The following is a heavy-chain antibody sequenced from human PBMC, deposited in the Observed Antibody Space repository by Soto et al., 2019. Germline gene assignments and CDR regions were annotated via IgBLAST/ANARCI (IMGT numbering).Heavy chain of an antibody. V-gene: IGHV3-11*05. Sequence: GGSLRLSCAASGFTFSDYYMSWIRQAPGKGLEWVSYISSSSSYTNYADSVKGRFTISRDNAKNSLYLQMNSLRAEDTAVYYCARDPTIPLDYYYYGMDVWGQGTTVTVSS. J-gene: IGHJ6*02. D-gene: IGHD2-2*01. CDR1: GFTFSDYY. CDR3: ARDPTIPLDYYYYGMDV. CDR2: ISSSSSYT.